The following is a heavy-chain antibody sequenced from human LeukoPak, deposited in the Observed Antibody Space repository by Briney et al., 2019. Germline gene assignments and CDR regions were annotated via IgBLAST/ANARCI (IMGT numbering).Heavy chain of an antibody. Sequence: TSQTLSLTCAISGDSVSSNSAAWNWIRQSPSRGLEWLGRTYYRSNWYKDYALSVESRIIINPDTSMNQFSLLLNSVTPEDTAVYYCARFSGGGGTFKDAFDIWGQGTMVTVSS. CDR1: GDSVSSNSAA. CDR3: ARFSGGGGTFKDAFDI. V-gene: IGHV6-1*01. J-gene: IGHJ3*02. D-gene: IGHD3-16*01. CDR2: TYYRSNWYK.